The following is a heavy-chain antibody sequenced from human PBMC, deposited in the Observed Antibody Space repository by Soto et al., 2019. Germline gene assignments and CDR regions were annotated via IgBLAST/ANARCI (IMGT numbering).Heavy chain of an antibody. CDR3: ARRRPNTKYYDLLTGYYRPYYSGMDV. CDR2: MNPNSGNT. Sequence: AAVKVSCKASGYTFTSYDINWVRQATGQGLEWMGWMNPNSGNTGYTQKFQGRVTMTRNTSISTDYMELSSLRSEDTAVYYCARRRPNTKYYDLLTGYYRPYYSGMDVWGQGTTVTVSS. J-gene: IGHJ6*02. D-gene: IGHD3-9*01. CDR1: GYTFTSYD. V-gene: IGHV1-8*01.